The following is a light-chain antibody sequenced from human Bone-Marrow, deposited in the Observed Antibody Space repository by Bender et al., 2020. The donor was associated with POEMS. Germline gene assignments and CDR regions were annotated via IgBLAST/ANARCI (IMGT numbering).Light chain of an antibody. CDR1: ATDVGGHKY. V-gene: IGLV2-11*01. J-gene: IGLJ3*02. CDR2: DVV. Sequence: QSALTQPRSVSGSPGQSVTISCVVPATDVGGHKYVSWYQQHPGGAPKLMIYDVVKRPSGVPDRFSGSKSGTSASLAITGLQSDDEAIYFCVAWDASLNGWVFGGGTKLTVL. CDR3: VAWDASLNGWV.